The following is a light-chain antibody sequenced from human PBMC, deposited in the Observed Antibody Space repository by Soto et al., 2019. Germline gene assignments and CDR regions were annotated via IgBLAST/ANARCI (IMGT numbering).Light chain of an antibody. CDR3: QQTYSTPWT. CDR1: QSISRY. V-gene: IGKV1-39*01. J-gene: IGKJ1*01. CDR2: AAS. Sequence: DIQMTQSPSSLSASVGDRVTITCRASQSISRYLNWYQQKPGKAPKLLIYAASSLKSGVPSRFSGSGSGTEFTLTISSLQPEDFATYYCQQTYSTPWTFGRGTKVEI.